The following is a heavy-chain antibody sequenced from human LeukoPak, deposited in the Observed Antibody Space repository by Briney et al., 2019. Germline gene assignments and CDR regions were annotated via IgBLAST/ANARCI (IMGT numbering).Heavy chain of an antibody. CDR2: TKPDGTAE. V-gene: IGHV3-7*01. CDR3: ARDGGLHTNFDY. CDR1: GFTFRNYW. D-gene: IGHD2-15*01. Sequence: GGSLRLSCAASGFTFRNYWMGWVPQAPGKGLEWVANTKPDGTAEYYADSVRGRFTTSRDNANNFLYLQMNSLRGEDTAVYYCARDGGLHTNFDYWGQGTLVTVSS. J-gene: IGHJ4*02.